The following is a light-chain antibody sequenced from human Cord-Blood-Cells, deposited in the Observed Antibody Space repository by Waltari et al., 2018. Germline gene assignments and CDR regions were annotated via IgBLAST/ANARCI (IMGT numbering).Light chain of an antibody. CDR1: QRISSY. CDR3: QQSYSTPIFT. V-gene: IGKV1-39*01. CDR2: AAS. J-gene: IGKJ3*01. Sequence: DIQMTQSPSSLSASVGDRVTITCRASQRISSYLNWYQQKPGKAPKLLIYAASSLQSGVPSRFSSSGSGTDFTLTISSLQPEDFATYYCQQSYSTPIFTFGPGTKVDIK.